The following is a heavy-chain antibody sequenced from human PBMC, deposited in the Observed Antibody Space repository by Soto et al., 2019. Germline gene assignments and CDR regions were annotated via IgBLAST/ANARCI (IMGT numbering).Heavy chain of an antibody. D-gene: IGHD3-16*02. CDR1: GDSVSSNSAA. V-gene: IGHV6-1*01. CDR3: AREKLYSDYIWGSYRHDAFDI. Sequence: SQTLSLTCAISGDSVSSNSAAWNWIRQSPSRGLEWLGRTYYRSKWYNDYAVSVKSRITINPDTSKNQFSLQLNSVTPEDTAVYYCAREKLYSDYIWGSYRHDAFDIWGQGTMVTVSS. J-gene: IGHJ3*02. CDR2: TYYRSKWYN.